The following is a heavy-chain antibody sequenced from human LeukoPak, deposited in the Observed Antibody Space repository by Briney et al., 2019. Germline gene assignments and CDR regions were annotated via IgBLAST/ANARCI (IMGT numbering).Heavy chain of an antibody. Sequence: GGSLRLSCAASGFTFSSYGMHWVRQAPGKGLEWVAVISYDGSNKYYADSVKGRFTISRDNSKNTLYLQMNSLRAEDTAVYYCAKIVGATTGLGYYYYMDVWGKGTTVTISS. V-gene: IGHV3-30*18. CDR1: GFTFSSYG. CDR3: AKIVGATTGLGYYYYMDV. J-gene: IGHJ6*03. D-gene: IGHD1-26*01. CDR2: ISYDGSNK.